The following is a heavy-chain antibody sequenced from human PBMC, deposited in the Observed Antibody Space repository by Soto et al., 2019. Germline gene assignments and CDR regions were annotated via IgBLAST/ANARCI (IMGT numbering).Heavy chain of an antibody. CDR3: ARAHRPYCSGGSCPPYGMDA. D-gene: IGHD2-15*01. CDR1: GFTFSSYG. Sequence: PGGSLRLSCAASGFTFSSYGMHWVRQAPGKGLEWVAATSYDESNKYYADSVKGRFTISRDNSKNTLYLQMNSLRAEDTAVYYCARAHRPYCSGGSCPPYGMDAWGQGTTVTVSS. CDR2: TSYDESNK. J-gene: IGHJ6*02. V-gene: IGHV3-30-3*01.